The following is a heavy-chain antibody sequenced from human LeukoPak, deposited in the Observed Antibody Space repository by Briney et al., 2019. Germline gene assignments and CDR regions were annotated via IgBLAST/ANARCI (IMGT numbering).Heavy chain of an antibody. CDR2: IKEDGTEK. CDR3: ARGYNSSWNHFDY. V-gene: IGHV3-7*04. J-gene: IGHJ4*02. D-gene: IGHD6-13*01. Sequence: GGSLRLSCAASEFTFSFYWMSWVRQAPGKGLEWVANIKEDGTEKYYVDPVKGRFTISRDNAKSSVYLQMNSLRAEDTAVYYCARGYNSSWNHFDYWGQGTLVTVSS. CDR1: EFTFSFYW.